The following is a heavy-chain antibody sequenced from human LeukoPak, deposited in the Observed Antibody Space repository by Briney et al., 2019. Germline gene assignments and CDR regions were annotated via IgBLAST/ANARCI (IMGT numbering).Heavy chain of an antibody. D-gene: IGHD3-16*01. Sequence: SETLSLTCTVSGGSISSGSYYWSWIRQPPGKGLEWIGYIYYSGSTNYNPSLKSRVTISVDTSKNQFSLKLSSVTAADTAVYYCARETSQKGAHYMDVWGKGTTITISS. CDR2: IYYSGST. CDR3: ARETSQKGAHYMDV. CDR1: GGSISSGSYY. V-gene: IGHV4-61*01. J-gene: IGHJ6*03.